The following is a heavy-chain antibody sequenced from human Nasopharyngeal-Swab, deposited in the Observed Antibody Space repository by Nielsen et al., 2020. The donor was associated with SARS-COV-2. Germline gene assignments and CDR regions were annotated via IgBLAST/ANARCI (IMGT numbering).Heavy chain of an antibody. CDR3: ARSSYYRYDY. J-gene: IGHJ4*02. CDR2: IDIDGRDI. CDR1: GFTFSSYW. Sequence: GESLKISCVTSGFTFSSYWMQWVRQASEKGLEWFSRIDIDGRDITYVDSVKGRFTISRDNAKNTLFLQMNSLRADDTAVYYCARSSYYRYDYWGQGSLVTVSS. V-gene: IGHV3-74*01. D-gene: IGHD3-10*01.